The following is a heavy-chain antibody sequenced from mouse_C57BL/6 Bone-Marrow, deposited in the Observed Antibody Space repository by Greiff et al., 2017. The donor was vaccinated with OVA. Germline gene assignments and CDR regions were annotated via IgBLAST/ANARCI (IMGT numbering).Heavy chain of an antibody. D-gene: IGHD1-1*01. CDR2: IYPRSGNT. V-gene: IGHV1-81*01. J-gene: IGHJ2*01. CDR1: GYTFTSYG. Sequence: VQLQQSGAELARPGASVKLSCKASGYTFTSYGISWVKQRTGQGLEWIGEIYPRSGNTYYNEKFKGKATLTADKSSSTAYMELRSLTSEDSAVYFCARRHDGSRGDYFDYWGQGTTLTVSS. CDR3: ARRHDGSRGDYFDY.